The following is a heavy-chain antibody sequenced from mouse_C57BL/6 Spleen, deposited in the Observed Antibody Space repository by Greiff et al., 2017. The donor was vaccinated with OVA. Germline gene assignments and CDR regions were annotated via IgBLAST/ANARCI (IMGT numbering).Heavy chain of an antibody. V-gene: IGHV1-64*01. J-gene: IGHJ3*01. CDR1: GYTFTSYW. Sequence: QVQLQQPGAELVKPGASVKLSCKASGYTFTSYWMHWVKQRPGQGLEWIGMIHPNSGSTNYNEKFKSKATLTVDKSSSTAYMQLSSLTSEDSAVYYCARRDAEIAYWGQGTLVTVSA. D-gene: IGHD3-3*01. CDR2: IHPNSGST. CDR3: ARRDAEIAY.